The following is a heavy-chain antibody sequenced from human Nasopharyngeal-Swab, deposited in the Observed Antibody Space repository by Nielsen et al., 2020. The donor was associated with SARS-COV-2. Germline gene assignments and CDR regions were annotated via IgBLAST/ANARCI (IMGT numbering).Heavy chain of an antibody. Sequence: SETLSLTCTVPGGSISGYYWSWIRQPPGKGLEWIGHIFYSWSTTYNPSLRSRVPISVDTSKNQFSLRLSSVTAADTAVYFCARRGNSYGGNWFDSWGLGSLVVVSS. CDR1: GGSISGYY. J-gene: IGHJ5*01. D-gene: IGHD2/OR15-2a*01. CDR3: ARRGNSYGGNWFDS. V-gene: IGHV4-59*01. CDR2: IFYSWST.